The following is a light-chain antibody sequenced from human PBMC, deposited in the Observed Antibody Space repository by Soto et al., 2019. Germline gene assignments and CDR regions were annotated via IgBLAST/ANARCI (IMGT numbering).Light chain of an antibody. CDR1: HDISDY. CDR3: QQYVNVPFT. J-gene: IGKJ4*01. CDR2: DAS. V-gene: IGKV1-33*01. Sequence: DVQMTQSPSSLSAAVGDRVTSTCQASHDISDYLNWYQHKPGEAPQLLVYDASKLEAGVPSRFSGRRSGTDFTFNISSLQTEDIATYYCQQYVNVPFTFGGGTKVEIK.